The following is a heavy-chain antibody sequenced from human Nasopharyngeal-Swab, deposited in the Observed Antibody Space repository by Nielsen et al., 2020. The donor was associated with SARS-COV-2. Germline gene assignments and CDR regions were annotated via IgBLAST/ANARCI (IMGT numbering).Heavy chain of an antibody. V-gene: IGHV4-34*01. J-gene: IGHJ2*01. CDR2: INHSGST. CDR3: ARVRRGLTNWYFDL. Sequence: SETLSLTCAVYGGSFSGYYWSWIRQPPGKGLEWIGEINHSGSTNYNPSLKSRVTISVDTSKHQFSLKLSSVTAADTAVYYCARVRRGLTNWYFDLWGRGTLVTVSS. D-gene: IGHD1/OR15-1a*01. CDR1: GGSFSGYY.